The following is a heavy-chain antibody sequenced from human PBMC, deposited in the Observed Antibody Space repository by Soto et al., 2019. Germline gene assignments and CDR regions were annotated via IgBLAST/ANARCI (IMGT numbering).Heavy chain of an antibody. CDR3: ARGFLEWLPQYFQH. V-gene: IGHV1-69*13. J-gene: IGHJ1*01. Sequence: GASVKVSCKASGGTFSSYAISWVRQAPGQGLEWMGGIIPIFGTANYAQKFQGRVTITADESTSTAYMELSSLRSEDTAVYYCARGFLEWLPQYFQHWGQGTLVTVS. CDR2: IIPIFGTA. CDR1: GGTFSSYA. D-gene: IGHD3-3*01.